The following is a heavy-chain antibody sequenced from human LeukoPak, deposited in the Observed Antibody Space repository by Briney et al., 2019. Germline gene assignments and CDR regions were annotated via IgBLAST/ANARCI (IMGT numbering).Heavy chain of an antibody. CDR3: ARYGSSWYFIDY. D-gene: IGHD6-13*01. CDR2: IYYSGST. J-gene: IGHJ4*02. CDR1: GRSISSYY. V-gene: IGHV4-59*08. Sequence: ASETLSLTCTVSGRSISSYYWSWIRQPPGKGLEWIGYIYYSGSTNYNPSLKSRVTISVDTSKNQFSLKLHPVTAADTAVYYCARYGSSWYFIDYWGQGTLVTVSS.